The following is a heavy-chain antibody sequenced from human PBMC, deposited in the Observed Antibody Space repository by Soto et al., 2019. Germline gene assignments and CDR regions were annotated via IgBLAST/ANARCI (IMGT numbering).Heavy chain of an antibody. D-gene: IGHD1-26*01. Sequence: QVPLVESGGGVVQPSMSLRRSCAASGFTFSSYGMHWVRQAPGKGLEWVAVISYDGSNKYYADSVKGRFTISSDNSKNTRYLQMNSLRAEDTAVYYCAKSSYYSPGCYCHNWGQGSLVTVSS. CDR1: GFTFSSYG. CDR3: AKSSYYSPGCYCHN. CDR2: ISYDGSNK. V-gene: IGHV3-30*18. J-gene: IGHJ4*02.